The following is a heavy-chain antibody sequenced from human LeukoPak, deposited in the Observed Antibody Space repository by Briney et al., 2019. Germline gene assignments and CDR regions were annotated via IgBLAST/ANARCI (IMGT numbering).Heavy chain of an antibody. CDR1: GYTFTSYG. J-gene: IGHJ4*02. CDR3: ARVNELDY. V-gene: IGHV1-18*01. D-gene: IGHD1-1*01. CDR2: ISAYNGNT. Sequence: ASVKVSCKASGYTFTSYGITWVRQAPRQGLEWMGWISAYNGNTNYAQNFQGRATLTTDTSTSTAYMELRSLRSEDAGVYYCARVNELDYWGQGTLVTVSS.